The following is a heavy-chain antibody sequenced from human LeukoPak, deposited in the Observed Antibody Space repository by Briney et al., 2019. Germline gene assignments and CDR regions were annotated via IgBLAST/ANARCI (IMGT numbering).Heavy chain of an antibody. CDR3: AKPEGEVVTPYDAFDI. D-gene: IGHD2-15*01. Sequence: PGGSLRLSCAASGFTVSRNYMSWVRQAPGKGLEWVSVIYSADSAYYADSVKGRFTISRDNSKNTLYLQMNSLRAEDTAVYYCAKPEGEVVTPYDAFDIWGQGTMVTVSS. V-gene: IGHV3-53*01. CDR1: GFTVSRNY. CDR2: IYSADSA. J-gene: IGHJ3*02.